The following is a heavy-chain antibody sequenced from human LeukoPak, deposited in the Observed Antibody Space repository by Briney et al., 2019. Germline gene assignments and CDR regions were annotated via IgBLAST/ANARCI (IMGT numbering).Heavy chain of an antibody. J-gene: IGHJ6*03. CDR2: IYYDGST. V-gene: IGHV4-59*12. D-gene: IGHD3-10*01. Sequence: SETLSLTCTVSGGSISTYYWSWIRQSPGKGLEWIGYIYYDGSTNYNPSLKSRVTISVDTSKNQFSLKLSSVTAAETAVYYCARGAPGTMVRGVIPMDVWGKGTTVTISS. CDR3: ARGAPGTMVRGVIPMDV. CDR1: GGSISTYY.